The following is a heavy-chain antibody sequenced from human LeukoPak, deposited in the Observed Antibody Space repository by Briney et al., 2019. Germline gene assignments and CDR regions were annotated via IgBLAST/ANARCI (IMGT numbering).Heavy chain of an antibody. D-gene: IGHD6-13*01. CDR2: IYHGGST. Sequence: PSQTLSLTCTVSGYSISGGYYWGWIRQPPGKGLEWIGTIYHGGSTYYNPSLESRVTISLDTSKNHFSLNLTSVTAADTAIYYCARWSSLAAAKAFDYWGQGTLVTVSS. CDR1: GYSISGGYY. V-gene: IGHV4-38-2*02. CDR3: ARWSSLAAAKAFDY. J-gene: IGHJ4*02.